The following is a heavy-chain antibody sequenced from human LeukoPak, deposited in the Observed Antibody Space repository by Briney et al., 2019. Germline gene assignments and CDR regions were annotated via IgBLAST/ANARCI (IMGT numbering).Heavy chain of an antibody. CDR2: IYYGGST. CDR1: GGSISSSSYY. V-gene: IGHV4-39*07. D-gene: IGHD1-26*01. Sequence: SETLSLTCTVSGGSISSSSYYWGWIRQPPGKGLEWIGSIYYGGSTYYNSSLKSRVTISVDTSKNQFSLKQSSVTTADTAVYYCARLGILAAAEPDAFDIWGQGTMVTVSS. J-gene: IGHJ3*02. CDR3: ARLGILAAAEPDAFDI.